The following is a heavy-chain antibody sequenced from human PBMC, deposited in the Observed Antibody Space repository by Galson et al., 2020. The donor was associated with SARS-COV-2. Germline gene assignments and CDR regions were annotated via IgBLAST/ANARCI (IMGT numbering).Heavy chain of an antibody. D-gene: IGHD3-22*01. CDR2: INHSGST. Sequence: SETLSLTCAVYGGSFSGYYWSWIRQPPGKGLEWIGEINHSGSTNYNPSLKSRVTISVDTSKNQFSLKLSSVTAADTAVYYCARSQLLYYYDSSGSRPYYFDYWGQGTLVTVAS. J-gene: IGHJ4*02. CDR1: GGSFSGYY. CDR3: ARSQLLYYYDSSGSRPYYFDY. V-gene: IGHV4-34*01.